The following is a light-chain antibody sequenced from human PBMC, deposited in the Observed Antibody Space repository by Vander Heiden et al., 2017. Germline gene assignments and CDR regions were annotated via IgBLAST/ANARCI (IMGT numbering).Light chain of an antibody. CDR3: LQDYSYPLT. V-gene: IGKV1-8*01. Sequence: AIRITQSPSSLSASTGDRVTITCRASQGISSYLAWYQQKPGKAPKLLIYAASTLQSGVPSRFSGSGSGTDFTLTISCLQSEDFATYYCLQDYSYPLTFGGGTKVEIK. J-gene: IGKJ4*01. CDR1: QGISSY. CDR2: AAS.